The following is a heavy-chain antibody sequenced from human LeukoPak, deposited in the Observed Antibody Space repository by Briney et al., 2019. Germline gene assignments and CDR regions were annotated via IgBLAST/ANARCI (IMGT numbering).Heavy chain of an antibody. CDR2: IKQDGSQR. CDR1: GFTFGSW. D-gene: IGHD4-17*01. Sequence: PGGSLRLSCAASGFTFGSWMSWVRQAPGKGLEWVANIKQDGSQRYYVDSVKGRFTISRDNAKNSLYPQMISLRVEDTALYYCARDRTVTTFDSWGQGTLVTVSS. CDR3: ARDRTVTTFDS. J-gene: IGHJ4*02. V-gene: IGHV3-7*01.